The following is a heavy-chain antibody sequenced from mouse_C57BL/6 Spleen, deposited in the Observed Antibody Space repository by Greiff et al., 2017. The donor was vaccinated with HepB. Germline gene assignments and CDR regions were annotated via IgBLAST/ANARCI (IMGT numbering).Heavy chain of an antibody. CDR2: ISYDGSN. Sequence: DVKLQESGPGLVKPSQSLSLTCSVPGYSITSGYYWNWIRQFPGNKLEWMGYISYDGSNNYNPSLKNRISITRDTSKNQFFLKLNSVTTEDTATYYCARGNYFAYWGQGTLVTVSA. D-gene: IGHD2-1*01. CDR1: GYSITSGYY. V-gene: IGHV3-6*01. J-gene: IGHJ3*01. CDR3: ARGNYFAY.